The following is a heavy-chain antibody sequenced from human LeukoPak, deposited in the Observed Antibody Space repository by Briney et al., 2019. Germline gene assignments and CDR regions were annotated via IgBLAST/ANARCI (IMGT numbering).Heavy chain of an antibody. CDR3: ARLLKDAFDI. CDR1: GGSFSDYY. D-gene: IGHD2-15*01. CDR2: INHSGST. J-gene: IGHJ3*02. Sequence: SETLSLTCAVYGGSFSDYYWSYIRQPPGKGLEWIGQINHSGSTNYNPSLKSRVTISGDTSKNQFSLKLSSVTAADTAIYYCARLLKDAFDIWGQGIMVTVSS. V-gene: IGHV4-34*01.